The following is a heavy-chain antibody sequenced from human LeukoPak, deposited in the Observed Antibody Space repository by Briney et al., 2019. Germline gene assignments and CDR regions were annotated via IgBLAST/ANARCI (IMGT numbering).Heavy chain of an antibody. J-gene: IGHJ4*02. V-gene: IGHV3-23*01. CDR1: GFNFFSYG. CDR2: IHYSGGST. Sequence: HPGRSLRLSCAASGFNFFSYGMHWVRQAPGKGLEWVSAIHYSGGSTYYADSVRGRFTISRDNSKNTLYLQMNSLRAEDTAVYYCAKVIWEVDMAYDYWGQGALVTVSS. CDR3: AKVIWEVDMAYDY. D-gene: IGHD5-24*01.